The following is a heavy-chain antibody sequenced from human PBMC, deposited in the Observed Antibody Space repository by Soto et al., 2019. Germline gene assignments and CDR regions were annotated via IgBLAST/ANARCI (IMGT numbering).Heavy chain of an antibody. V-gene: IGHV3-30*18. CDR2: ISYDGSNK. D-gene: IGHD3-9*01. CDR1: GFTFSIYG. Sequence: PGGSTKLSCAASGFTFSIYGMDGVRQAPGKGLEWVAVISYDGSNKYYADSVKGRFTISRDNSKNTLYLQMNSLRAEDTAVYYCAKADDILTGNFDYWGQGTLVTVSS. CDR3: AKADDILTGNFDY. J-gene: IGHJ4*02.